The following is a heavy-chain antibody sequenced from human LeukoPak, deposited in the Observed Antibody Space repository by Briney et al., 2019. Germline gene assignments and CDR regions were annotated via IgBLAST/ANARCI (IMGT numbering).Heavy chain of an antibody. CDR1: GYSFTGYY. Sequence: VASVKVSCKASGYSFTGYYMHWVRQAPGQGLEWMGWINPNSGGTNYAQKFQGRVTMIRDTSISTAYMELSRLRSDDTAVYYCARTSTLYDSSGYYGTWGQGTLVTVSS. D-gene: IGHD3-22*01. J-gene: IGHJ4*02. V-gene: IGHV1-2*02. CDR3: ARTSTLYDSSGYYGT. CDR2: INPNSGGT.